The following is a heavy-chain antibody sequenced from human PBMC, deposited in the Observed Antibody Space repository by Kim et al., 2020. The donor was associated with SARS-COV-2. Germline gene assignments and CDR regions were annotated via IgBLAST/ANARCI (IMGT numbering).Heavy chain of an antibody. D-gene: IGHD6-6*01. J-gene: IGHJ6*03. V-gene: IGHV4-4*07. CDR3: ARDQYSSSWYYYYMDV. Sequence: SLRSRVTMSVDTSTNQFSLKLSSVTAADTAVYYCARDQYSSSWYYYYMDVWGKGTTVTVSS.